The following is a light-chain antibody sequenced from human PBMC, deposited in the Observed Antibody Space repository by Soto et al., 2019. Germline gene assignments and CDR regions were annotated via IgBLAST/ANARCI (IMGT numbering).Light chain of an antibody. CDR1: QDIGKY. V-gene: IGKV1-27*01. CDR3: QSYDSGPLT. CDR2: TAS. J-gene: IGKJ4*01. Sequence: DIQMTQSPSSLSASEGDRVSLACRANQDIGKYLAWYQHKPGKAPKLLIFTASSVASGVPSLFSGSGSGTDFSLTISSLHHEDVATYYCQSYDSGPLTFGGGTKVEI.